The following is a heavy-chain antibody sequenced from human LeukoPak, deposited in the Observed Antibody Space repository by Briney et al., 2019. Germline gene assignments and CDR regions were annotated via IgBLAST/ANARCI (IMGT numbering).Heavy chain of an antibody. D-gene: IGHD4-17*01. J-gene: IGHJ4*02. CDR2: ISGDGSTT. V-gene: IGHV3-74*01. Sequence: GGSLRLSCAASGFTFSSYWMHWVRQAPGKGLVWVSRISGDGSTTSYADSVKGRFTISRDNAKNTLHLQMNSLRVEHTSVYYCARGTYYGSFDLWGQGTLVTVSS. CDR3: ARGTYYGSFDL. CDR1: GFTFSSYW.